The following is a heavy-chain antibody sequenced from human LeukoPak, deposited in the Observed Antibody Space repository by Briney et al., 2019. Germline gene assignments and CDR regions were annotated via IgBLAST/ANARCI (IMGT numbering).Heavy chain of an antibody. D-gene: IGHD4-23*01. V-gene: IGHV5-51*01. Sequence: ESLKISCKGSGYSFSNYWIGWVRQMPGKGLEWMGIIYPGDSDTRYSPSFQGQVTISADKSISTAYLQWSSLKASDTAMYYCAKSTVIKGTYYFDYWGQGTLVTVSS. CDR2: IYPGDSDT. J-gene: IGHJ4*02. CDR1: GYSFSNYW. CDR3: AKSTVIKGTYYFDY.